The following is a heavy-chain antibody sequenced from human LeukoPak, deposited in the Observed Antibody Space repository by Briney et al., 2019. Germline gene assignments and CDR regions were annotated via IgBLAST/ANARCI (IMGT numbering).Heavy chain of an antibody. V-gene: IGHV3-21*01. CDR3: VRDLVRGVHPVFYFDL. CDR2: ISSSGDYI. J-gene: IGHJ2*01. Sequence: GGSLRLSCAASGFPFSDYSMNWVRQAPGKGLEWVSSISSSGDYIYSADSVKGRFTISRDNARNSLYLQMTNLSAEDTAVYFCVRDLVRGVHPVFYFDLWGRGTLVTVSS. D-gene: IGHD3-10*01. CDR1: GFPFSDYS.